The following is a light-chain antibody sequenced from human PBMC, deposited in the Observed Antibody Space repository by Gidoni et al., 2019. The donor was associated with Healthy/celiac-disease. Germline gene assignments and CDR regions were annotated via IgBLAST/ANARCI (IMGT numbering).Light chain of an antibody. CDR1: SSNIGAGYD. Sequence: QSVLTQPSSVSWAPGQRVTISCTGSSSNIGAGYDVHWYQQLPGTAPKLLIYGNSNRPSGVPDRFSGSKSGTSASLAITGLQAEDEADYYCQSYDSSLSGLVFGTGTKVTVL. CDR2: GNS. V-gene: IGLV1-40*01. CDR3: QSYDSSLSGLV. J-gene: IGLJ1*01.